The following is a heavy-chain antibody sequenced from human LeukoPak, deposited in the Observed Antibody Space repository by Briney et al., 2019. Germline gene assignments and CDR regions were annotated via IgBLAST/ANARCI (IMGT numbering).Heavy chain of an antibody. CDR1: GYTFTSFY. D-gene: IGHD5-24*01. CDR2: INPSGGSV. CDR3: AREKRDGYNKRFDY. Sequence: ASVKVSCKPSGYTFTSFYIYWVRQAPGQGLEWMGMINPSGGSVSYAQKFQGRVTMTRDTSTNTVYMELSSLRSDDTAVYYCAREKRDGYNKRFDYWGQGTLVTVSS. J-gene: IGHJ4*02. V-gene: IGHV1-46*01.